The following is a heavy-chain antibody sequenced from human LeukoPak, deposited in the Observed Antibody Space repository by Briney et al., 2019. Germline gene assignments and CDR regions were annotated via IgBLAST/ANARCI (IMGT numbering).Heavy chain of an antibody. Sequence: KSSETLSLTCTVSGGSISSYYWSWIRQPPGKGLERIGYIYTSGSTNYNPSLKSRVTISVDTSKNQFSLKLSSVTAADTAVYYCARQSGIAAAGPGNWFDPWGQGTLVTVSS. D-gene: IGHD6-13*01. CDR1: GGSISSYY. V-gene: IGHV4-4*09. CDR3: ARQSGIAAAGPGNWFDP. J-gene: IGHJ5*02. CDR2: IYTSGST.